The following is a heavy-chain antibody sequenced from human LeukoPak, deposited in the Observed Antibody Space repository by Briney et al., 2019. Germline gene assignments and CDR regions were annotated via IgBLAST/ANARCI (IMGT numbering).Heavy chain of an antibody. CDR2: IYYSGNT. CDR1: GASISSGVYS. V-gene: IGHV4-30-4*07. CDR3: ARDRDCGGDCFDAFDI. Sequence: SETLSLTCAVSGASISSGVYSWSWIRQPPGKGLEWIGYIYYSGNTYYNPSLKSRVTISVDTSKNQFSLKLSSVTAADTAVYYCARDRDCGGDCFDAFDIWGQGTMVTVSS. D-gene: IGHD2-21*02. J-gene: IGHJ3*02.